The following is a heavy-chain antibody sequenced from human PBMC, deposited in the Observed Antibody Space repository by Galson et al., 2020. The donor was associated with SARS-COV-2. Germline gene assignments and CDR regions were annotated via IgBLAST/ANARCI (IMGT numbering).Heavy chain of an antibody. V-gene: IGHV3-23*01. CDR3: ATSRSYGGYVFDY. D-gene: IGHD5-12*01. J-gene: IGHJ4*02. CDR2: ISGSGGST. CDR1: GFTFSSYA. Sequence: GESLKISCAASGFTFSSYAMSWVRQAPGKGLEWVSAISGSGGSTYYADSVKGRFTISRDNSKNTLYLQMNSLRAEDTAVYYCATSRSYGGYVFDYWGQGTLVTVSS.